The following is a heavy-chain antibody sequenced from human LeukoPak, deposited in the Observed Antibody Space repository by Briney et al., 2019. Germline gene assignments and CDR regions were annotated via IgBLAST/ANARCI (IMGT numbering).Heavy chain of an antibody. J-gene: IGHJ6*02. V-gene: IGHV1-69*10. D-gene: IGHD6-6*01. CDR1: GGTFSSYA. CDR2: IIPILDVA. CDR3: ARGGTWPSSAGYYYYYGMDV. Sequence: SVKVSCKASGGTFSSYAISWVRQAPGQGLEWMGGIIPILDVANFAQKFQGRVTITRDTSASTAYMELSSLRSEDTAVYYCARGGTWPSSAGYYYYYGMDVWGQGTTVTVSS.